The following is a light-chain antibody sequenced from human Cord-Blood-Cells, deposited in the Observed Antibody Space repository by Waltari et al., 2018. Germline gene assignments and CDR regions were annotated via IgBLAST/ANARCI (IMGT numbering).Light chain of an antibody. Sequence: DVQMPQSPSSLSASVGDRVPITSRASQSMSSSLNWYQQKPGKAPKLLIYAASSLQSGVPSRFSGSGSGTDCTLTISSLQPEDCATYYCQQSYSTPRTFGQGTKVEIK. CDR3: QQSYSTPRT. CDR2: AAS. V-gene: IGKV1-39*01. J-gene: IGKJ1*01. CDR1: QSMSSS.